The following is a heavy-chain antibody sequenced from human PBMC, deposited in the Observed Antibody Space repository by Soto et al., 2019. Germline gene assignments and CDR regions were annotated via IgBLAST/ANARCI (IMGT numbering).Heavy chain of an antibody. CDR3: ARDRGTIFGVVIAFDY. V-gene: IGHV1-3*01. CDR1: GYTFTSYA. Sequence: VASVKVSCKASGYTFTSYAMHWVRQAPGQRLEWMGWINAGNGNTKYSQKFQGRVTITRDASASTAYMELSSLRSEDTAVYYCARDRGTIFGVVIAFDYWGQGTLVTVSS. J-gene: IGHJ4*02. CDR2: INAGNGNT. D-gene: IGHD3-3*01.